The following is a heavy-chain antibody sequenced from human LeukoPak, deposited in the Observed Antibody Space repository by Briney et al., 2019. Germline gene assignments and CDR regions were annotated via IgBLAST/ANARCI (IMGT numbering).Heavy chain of an antibody. CDR3: AREQLHSGRFDY. D-gene: IGHD1-26*01. CDR1: GGSISYFY. CDR2: VHNSGST. V-gene: IGHV4-59*01. Sequence: SETLSLTCTVSGGSISYFYWSWIRQSPGKGLQWIGYVHNSGSTNYNPSFASRLSISLDTSKQQFSLRLSSAIAADTAVYYCAREQLHSGRFDYWGQGILVTVSS. J-gene: IGHJ4*02.